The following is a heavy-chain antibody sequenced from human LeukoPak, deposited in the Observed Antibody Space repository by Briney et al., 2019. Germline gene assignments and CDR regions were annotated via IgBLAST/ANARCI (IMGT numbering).Heavy chain of an antibody. V-gene: IGHV3-11*04. CDR1: GFTFSDYY. Sequence: GGSLRLSCEASGFTFSDYYMSWIRQAPGKGLEWISYISDSGTTIYYADSVKGRFTISRDNAKNSLYLQMNSLRADDTAVYYCARDTQGHYYYMDVWGKGTTVTVSS. CDR2: ISDSGTTI. J-gene: IGHJ6*03. CDR3: ARDTQGHYYYMDV.